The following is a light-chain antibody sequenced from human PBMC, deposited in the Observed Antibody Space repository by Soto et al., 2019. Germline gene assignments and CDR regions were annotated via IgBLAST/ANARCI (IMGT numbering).Light chain of an antibody. CDR3: QHLFIYPPS. CDR1: QAIINY. CDR2: GAS. Sequence: IQLTQSPSSLSASVGDRVTITCRASQAIINYLAWYQQKPGKAPQLLIYGASTLQSGVPSRFSGSGSGTHFTPTVSSLQPEDFATYYCQHLFIYPPSFGPGTKVDI. J-gene: IGKJ3*01. V-gene: IGKV1-9*01.